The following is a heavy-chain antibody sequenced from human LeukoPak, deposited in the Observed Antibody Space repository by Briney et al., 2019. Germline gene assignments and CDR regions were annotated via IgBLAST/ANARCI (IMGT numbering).Heavy chain of an antibody. D-gene: IGHD2-2*02. J-gene: IGHJ6*04. CDR3: TRGGYCSSTSCHKNGMDV. V-gene: IGHV3-48*03. Sequence: GGSLRLSCAASGFTFSSYEMNWVRQAPGKGLEWVSYISSSGSTIYYADSVKGRFTISGDNAKNSLYLQMNSLRAEDTAVYFCTRGGYCSSTSCHKNGMDVWGKGTTVTVSS. CDR2: ISSSGSTI. CDR1: GFTFSSYE.